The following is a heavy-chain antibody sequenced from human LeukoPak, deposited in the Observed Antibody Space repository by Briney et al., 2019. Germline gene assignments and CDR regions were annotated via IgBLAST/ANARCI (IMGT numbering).Heavy chain of an antibody. CDR3: ARPDRSSSRSFDY. CDR2: IDPSDSNT. Sequence: GESLKIPCKGSGYSFTSYWISWVRQLPGKGLEWMGRIDPSDSNTNYSPSFQGHVTISTDKSINTAYLQWNSLQASDTAMYYCARPDRSSSRSFDYWGQGTLVTVSS. V-gene: IGHV5-10-1*01. CDR1: GYSFTSYW. D-gene: IGHD6-6*01. J-gene: IGHJ4*02.